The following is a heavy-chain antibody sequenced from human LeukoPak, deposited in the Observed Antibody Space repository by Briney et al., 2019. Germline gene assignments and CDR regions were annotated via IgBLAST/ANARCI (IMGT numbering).Heavy chain of an antibody. CDR2: ISGSGGST. D-gene: IGHD2-15*01. CDR3: AGASVVPYYYYGMDV. CDR1: GFTFSSYA. J-gene: IGHJ6*02. Sequence: GGSLRLSCAASGFTFSSYAMSWVRQAPGKGLEWVSAISGSGGSTYYADSVKGRFTISRDNSENTLYLQMNSLRAEDTAVYYCAGASVVPYYYYGMDVWGQGTTVTVSS. V-gene: IGHV3-23*01.